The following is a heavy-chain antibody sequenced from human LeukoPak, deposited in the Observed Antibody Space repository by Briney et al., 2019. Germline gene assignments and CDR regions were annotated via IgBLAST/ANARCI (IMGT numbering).Heavy chain of an antibody. CDR3: ARARVIAAAGLDY. CDR2: ISSSSSYI. J-gene: IGHJ4*02. D-gene: IGHD6-13*01. CDR1: GFTFSSYS. Sequence: GGSLRLSCAASGFTFSSYSMNWVRQAPGKGLEWVSSISSSSSYIYYADSVKGRFTISRDNAKNSLYLQMNSLRAEDTAVYYCARARVIAAAGLDYWGQGTLVTVSS. V-gene: IGHV3-21*04.